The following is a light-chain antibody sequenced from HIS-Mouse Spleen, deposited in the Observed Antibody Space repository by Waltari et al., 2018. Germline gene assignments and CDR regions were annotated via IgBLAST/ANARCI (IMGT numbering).Light chain of an antibody. CDR1: QSVLYSSNNKHY. J-gene: IGKJ4*01. CDR3: QQYYSTPLT. CDR2: WAS. Sequence: IFITYSPFSLTVALCESATINCKSSQSVLYSSNNKHYLAWYQQKPRQPPKLLICWASNRESGVPDRFSGSGSGTDFTLTISSLQAEDVAVYYCQQYYSTPLTFGGGTKVEIK. V-gene: IGKV4-1*01.